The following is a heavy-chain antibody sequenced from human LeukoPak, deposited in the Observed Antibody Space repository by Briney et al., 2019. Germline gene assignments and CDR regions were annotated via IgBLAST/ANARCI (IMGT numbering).Heavy chain of an antibody. Sequence: SETLSLTCTVSGGSISSYYWSWIRQPPGKGLEWIGYIYTSGSTNYNPSLKSQVTISVDTSKNQFSLKLSSVTAADTAVYYCAGTEVATISAFDYWGQGTLVTVSS. CDR3: AGTEVATISAFDY. J-gene: IGHJ4*02. V-gene: IGHV4-4*09. D-gene: IGHD5-12*01. CDR1: GGSISSYY. CDR2: IYTSGST.